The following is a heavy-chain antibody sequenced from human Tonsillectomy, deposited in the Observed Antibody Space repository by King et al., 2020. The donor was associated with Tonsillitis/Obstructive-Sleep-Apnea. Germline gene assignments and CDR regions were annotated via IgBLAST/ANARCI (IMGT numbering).Heavy chain of an antibody. J-gene: IGHJ4*02. V-gene: IGHV1-3*01. CDR2: INSDNGKT. CDR1: GYTFISYP. Sequence: QLVQSGAEVKKPGASVKVSCKASGYTFISYPIHWVRQAPGQRLEWMGWINSDNGKTRYSQKFQGRVTITRDTSASTAYMGLSSLTSEDTAVYYCARGSPLCDYWGQGTLVTVSS. D-gene: IGHD6-6*01. CDR3: ARGSPLCDY.